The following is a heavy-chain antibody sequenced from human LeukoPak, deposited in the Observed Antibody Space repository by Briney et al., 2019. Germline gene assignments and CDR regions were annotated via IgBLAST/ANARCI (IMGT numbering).Heavy chain of an antibody. CDR1: GFTFSSYG. V-gene: IGHV3-30*02. CDR2: IRYDGSNK. J-gene: IGHJ3*02. Sequence: PGGSLRLSCAASGFTFSSYGMHWVRQAPGKGLEWVAFIRYDGSNKYYADSVKGRFTISRDNSKNTLYLQMNSLRAEDTAVYYCAKERVELRYFDWLDAFDIWGQGTMVTVSS. D-gene: IGHD3-9*01. CDR3: AKERVELRYFDWLDAFDI.